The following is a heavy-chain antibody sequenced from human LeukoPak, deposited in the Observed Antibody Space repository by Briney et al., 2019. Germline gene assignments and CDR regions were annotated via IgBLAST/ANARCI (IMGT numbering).Heavy chain of an antibody. CDR3: ARGLSTVTSHYFDY. Sequence: ASVKVSCKASGGTFSSYAISWVRQAPGQGLEGMGWISGYNDNTNYAQKLQGRVTMTTDTSTSTAYMELRSLRSDDTAVYYCARGLSTVTSHYFDYWGQGTLVTVSS. D-gene: IGHD4-17*01. V-gene: IGHV1-18*01. CDR2: ISGYNDNT. CDR1: GGTFSSYA. J-gene: IGHJ4*02.